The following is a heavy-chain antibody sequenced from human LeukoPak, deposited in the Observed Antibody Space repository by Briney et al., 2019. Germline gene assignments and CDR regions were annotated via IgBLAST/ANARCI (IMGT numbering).Heavy chain of an antibody. CDR2: MNPNSGNT. J-gene: IGHJ6*03. Sequence: GASVKVSCKASGYTFTSYDINWVRQATGQGLEWMGWMNPNSGNTGYAQKFQGRVTITRNTSISTAYMELSSLRSEDTAVYYCARGPFNAGAYYYHYYMDVWGKGTTVTVSS. CDR3: ARGPFNAGAYYYHYYMDV. CDR1: GYTFTSYD. V-gene: IGHV1-8*03.